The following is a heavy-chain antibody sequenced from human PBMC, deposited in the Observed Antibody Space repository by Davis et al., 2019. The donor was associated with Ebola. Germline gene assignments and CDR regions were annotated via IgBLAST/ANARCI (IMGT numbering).Heavy chain of an antibody. CDR1: GGPVSSGGYY. V-gene: IGHV4-31*03. CDR3: ARGAQDIVVYKTMDV. J-gene: IGHJ6*03. CDR2: IYYSGST. D-gene: IGHD2-2*01. Sequence: LRLSCTVSGGPVSSGGYYWSWIRQHPGKGLEWIGYIYYSGSTYYNPSLKSRVTISVDTSKNQFSLKLSSVTAADTAVYYCARGAQDIVVYKTMDVWGKGTTVTVSS.